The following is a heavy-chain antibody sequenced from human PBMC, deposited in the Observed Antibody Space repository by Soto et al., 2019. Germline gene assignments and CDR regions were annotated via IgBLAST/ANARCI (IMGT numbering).Heavy chain of an antibody. CDR3: ARVTLEYSYGLIDY. J-gene: IGHJ4*02. D-gene: IGHD5-18*01. V-gene: IGHV4-59*01. CDR2: IYYSGST. Sequence: SETLSLTCTVSGGSISSYYWSWIRQPPGKGLEWIGYIYYSGSTNYNPSLKSRVTISVDTSKNQFSLKLSSVTAADTAVYYCARVTLEYSYGLIDYWGQGTLVTVSS. CDR1: GGSISSYY.